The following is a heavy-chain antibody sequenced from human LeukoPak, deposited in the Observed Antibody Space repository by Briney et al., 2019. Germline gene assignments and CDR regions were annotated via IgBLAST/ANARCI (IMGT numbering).Heavy chain of an antibody. J-gene: IGHJ3*02. V-gene: IGHV4-59*08. D-gene: IGHD1-26*01. Sequence: PSETLSLTCTVSGGSISSYYWSWIRQPPGKGLEWIGYIYYSGGTNYNPSLKSRVTISVDTSKNQFSLKLSSVTAADTAVYYCARRSGSSSFDIWGQGTMVTVSS. CDR3: ARRSGSSSFDI. CDR1: GGSISSYY. CDR2: IYYSGGT.